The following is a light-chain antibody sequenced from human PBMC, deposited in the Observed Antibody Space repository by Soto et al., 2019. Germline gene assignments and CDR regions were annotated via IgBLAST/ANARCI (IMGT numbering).Light chain of an antibody. CDR2: LGS. V-gene: IGKV2-28*01. CDR1: QSLLHSNGYNY. CDR3: MQALQTPLT. Sequence: DIVMTQSPLSLPVTPGEPASISCRSSQSLLHSNGYNYLNWYLQKPGQSPQLLIYLGSNRASGVPDRFSVSGSGTDFTLKISRVEADDVGVYYCMQALQTPLTFGPGTKVDIK. J-gene: IGKJ3*01.